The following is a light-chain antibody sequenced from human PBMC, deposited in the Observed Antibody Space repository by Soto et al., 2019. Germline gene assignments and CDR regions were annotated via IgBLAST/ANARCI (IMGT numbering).Light chain of an antibody. Sequence: DFVMTQSPDSLTVSLGEMATINCKSSQSVLSSSNNKNYLAWHQQKPGQPPKVLIYWASTRESGVPDRFGGSGSGTDFTLAINNLQAEDVAAYYCQQYHTGPITFGQGTRLEIK. J-gene: IGKJ5*01. CDR2: WAS. CDR3: QQYHTGPIT. V-gene: IGKV4-1*01. CDR1: QSVLSSSNNKNY.